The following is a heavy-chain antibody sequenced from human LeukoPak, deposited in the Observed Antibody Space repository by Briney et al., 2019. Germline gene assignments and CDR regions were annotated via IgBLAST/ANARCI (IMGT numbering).Heavy chain of an antibody. CDR2: FDHEDGET. CDR1: GYTLTELS. V-gene: IGHV1-24*01. D-gene: IGHD1-26*01. Sequence: ASVKVSCKVSGYTLTELSMHWVRQAPGKGLEWMGGFDHEDGETIYAQKFQGRVTMTEDTSTDTAYMELSSLRSEDTAVYYCATAGGRTVPFDPWGQGTLVTVSS. J-gene: IGHJ5*02. CDR3: ATAGGRTVPFDP.